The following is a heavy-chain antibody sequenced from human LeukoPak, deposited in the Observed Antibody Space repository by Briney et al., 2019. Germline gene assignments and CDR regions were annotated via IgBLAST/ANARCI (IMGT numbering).Heavy chain of an antibody. J-gene: IGHJ3*02. CDR3: VSPYDSSGLGAFDI. V-gene: IGHV1-69*04. Sequence: SVEVSCKASGGTFSSYAISWVRQAPGQGLEWMGRIIPILGIANYAQKFQGRVTITADKSTSTAYMELSSLRSEDTAVYYCVSPYDSSGLGAFDIWGQRTMVTVSS. CDR1: GGTFSSYA. CDR2: IIPILGIA. D-gene: IGHD3-22*01.